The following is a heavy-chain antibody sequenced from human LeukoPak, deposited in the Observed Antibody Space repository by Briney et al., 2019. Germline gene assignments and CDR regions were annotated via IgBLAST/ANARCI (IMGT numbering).Heavy chain of an antibody. CDR1: GFTFSSHG. J-gene: IGHJ4*02. CDR3: AKDSGGYTYVFDY. V-gene: IGHV3-30*18. CDR2: ISYGGSNK. D-gene: IGHD5-18*01. Sequence: GGSLRLSCAASGFTFSSHGMHWVRQAPGKGLEWVAVISYGGSNKYYADSVKGRFTISRGNSKNTLYLQMNSLRAEDTAVYYCAKDSGGYTYVFDYWGQGTLVTVSS.